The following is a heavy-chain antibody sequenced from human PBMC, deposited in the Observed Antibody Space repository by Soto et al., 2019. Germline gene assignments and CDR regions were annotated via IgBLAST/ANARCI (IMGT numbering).Heavy chain of an antibody. J-gene: IGHJ6*02. CDR2: IANDGSNK. CDR3: AKVVRADNTSSNFYYSSAMAA. CDR1: GFSFSTYS. D-gene: IGHD6-6*01. V-gene: IGHV3-30*18. Sequence: QVQMVESGGGVVQPGRSLRLSCAASGFSFSTYSMHWVRQAPGKGLERMAVIANDGSNKYYADSVKGRFTISRDNSKDTLFLQMNSLKGDDTAVYYCAKVVRADNTSSNFYYSSAMAAWGQGTTVTVSS.